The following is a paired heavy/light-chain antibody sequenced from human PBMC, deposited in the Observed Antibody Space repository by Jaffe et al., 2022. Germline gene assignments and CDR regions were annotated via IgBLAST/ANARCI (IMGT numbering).Light chain of an antibody. J-gene: IGKJ4*01. Sequence: DIQMTQSPSSLSAAVGDRVTITCRASQSITTYLNWYQQKPGKAPQLLIYGASNLQSGVPSRFSGSGSGTDFTLTISSLQPEDFATYYCQQSYSILLFGGGTKVEIK. CDR3: QQSYSILL. CDR2: GAS. CDR1: QSITTY. V-gene: IGKV1-39*01.
Heavy chain of an antibody. CDR3: ARDAASGYDFWSGYNFHAFDM. J-gene: IGHJ3*02. CDR2: ISGSGNSR. Sequence: EVQLVESGGGLVKPGGSLRLSCAASGFTFISYTLNWVRQAPGRGLEWVASISGSGNSRHYADSMEGRFTISRDNAKNSVYLQMNSLRVEDTAVYYCARDAASGYDFWSGYNFHAFDMWGRGTVVSVSA. D-gene: IGHD3-3*01. V-gene: IGHV3-21*02. CDR1: GFTFISYT.